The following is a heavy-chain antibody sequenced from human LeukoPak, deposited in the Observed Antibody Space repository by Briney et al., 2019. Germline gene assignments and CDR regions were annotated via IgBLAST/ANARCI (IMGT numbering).Heavy chain of an antibody. CDR3: AKDFALVVPAAIEMT. CDR2: ISGSGAST. Sequence: PGGSLRLSCAASGFTFSSYAMSWVRQAPGKGLEWVSAISGSGASTYYADSVKGRFTISRDNSKNTLYLQMNSLRAEDTAVYYCAKDFALVVPAAIEMTWGQGTLVTVSS. D-gene: IGHD2-2*01. CDR1: GFTFSSYA. J-gene: IGHJ5*02. V-gene: IGHV3-23*01.